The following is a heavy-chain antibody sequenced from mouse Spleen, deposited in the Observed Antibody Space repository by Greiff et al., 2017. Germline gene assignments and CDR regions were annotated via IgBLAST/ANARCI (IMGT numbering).Heavy chain of an antibody. Sequence: EVMLVESGGGLVQPKGSLKLSCAASGFSFNTYAMNWVRQAPGKGLEWVARIRSKSNNYATYYADSVKDRFTISRDDSESMLYLQMNNLKTEDTAMYYCVRHGAVVARDWYFDVWGTGTTVTVSS. CDR1: GFSFNTYA. V-gene: IGHV10-1*01. D-gene: IGHD1-1*01. CDR2: IRSKSNNYAT. J-gene: IGHJ1*03. CDR3: VRHGAVVARDWYFDV.